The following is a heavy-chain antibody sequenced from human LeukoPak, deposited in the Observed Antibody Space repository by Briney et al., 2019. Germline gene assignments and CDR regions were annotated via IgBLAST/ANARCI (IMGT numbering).Heavy chain of an antibody. J-gene: IGHJ4*02. Sequence: GGSLRLSCAASGFTFSSYGMHWVRQATGKGLEWVSAIGTAGDTYYPGSVKGRFTISRENAKNSLYLQMNSLRAGDTAVYYCARGAITGPFDYWGQGTLVTVSS. CDR3: ARGAITGPFDY. CDR2: IGTAGDT. D-gene: IGHD1-20*01. V-gene: IGHV3-13*01. CDR1: GFTFSSYG.